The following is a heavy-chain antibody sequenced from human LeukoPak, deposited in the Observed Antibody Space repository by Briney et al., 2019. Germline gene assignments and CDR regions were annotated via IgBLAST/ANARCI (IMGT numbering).Heavy chain of an antibody. V-gene: IGHV3-23*01. CDR3: AKTRPLDSSSWSHGDY. J-gene: IGHJ4*02. Sequence: GGSLRLSCAASGFTLSNYWMHWVRQAPGKGLEWVSAISGSGDSTYYGDSVKGRFTISRDNSKNTLYLQMNSLRAEDTAVYYCAKTRPLDSSSWSHGDYWGQGTLVTVSS. D-gene: IGHD6-13*01. CDR2: ISGSGDST. CDR1: GFTLSNYW.